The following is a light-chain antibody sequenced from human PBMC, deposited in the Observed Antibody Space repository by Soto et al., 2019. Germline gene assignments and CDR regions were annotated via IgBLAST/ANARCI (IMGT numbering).Light chain of an antibody. V-gene: IGKV3-20*01. CDR2: SAF. J-gene: IGKJ1*01. CDR3: HQFGSFPRT. CDR1: QSVGIS. Sequence: DIVLTQSPGTLSLSPGERATLSCRASQSVGISLSWYQHKSGQPPRLLIYSAFNRATGIPERFSGSGAGTDFTLTISRPEPEDFAVYSCHQFGSFPRTFGQGTQVVIK.